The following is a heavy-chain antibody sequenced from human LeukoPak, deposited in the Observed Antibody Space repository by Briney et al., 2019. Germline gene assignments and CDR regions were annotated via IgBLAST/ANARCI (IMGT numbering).Heavy chain of an antibody. Sequence: KPGGSLRLSCAASGFTFSSYSMNWVRQAPGKGLEWVSSISSSSSYIHYADSVKGRFTISRDNAKNSLFLQMNSLRAEDTAVYYCARDRPSGCSGGSCYTPAAFQHWGQGTLVTVSS. CDR1: GFTFSSYS. J-gene: IGHJ1*01. CDR3: ARDRPSGCSGGSCYTPAAFQH. D-gene: IGHD2-15*01. CDR2: ISSSSSYI. V-gene: IGHV3-21*01.